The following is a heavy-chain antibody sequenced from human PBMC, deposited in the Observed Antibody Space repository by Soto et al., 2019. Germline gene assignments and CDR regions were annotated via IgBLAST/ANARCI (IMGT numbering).Heavy chain of an antibody. CDR1: GFTFSNYA. J-gene: IGHJ2*01. CDR2: ISGSGSDQ. Sequence: EVQVLESGGGLVQPGGSLRLSCAASGFTFSNYAMTWVRQAPAKGLEWVSGISGSGSDQYYADSVRGWCIISRENSKNAQYLQMNGVRDEDTAVYYCAKGTTVPTGDMSNRGRGTVVGVSS. CDR3: AKGTTVPTGDMSN. D-gene: IGHD4-17*01. V-gene: IGHV3-23*01.